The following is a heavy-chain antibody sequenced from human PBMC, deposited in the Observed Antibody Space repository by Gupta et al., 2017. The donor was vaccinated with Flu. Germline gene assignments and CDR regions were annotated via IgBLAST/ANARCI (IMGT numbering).Heavy chain of an antibody. CDR1: FSDYA. CDR2: IIPRLATV. V-gene: IGHV1-69*01. D-gene: IGHD3-22*01. J-gene: IGHJ5*02. CDR3: ANSRDFGFNWFDP. Sequence: FSDYAISWVGEAPGQRLEWMEEIIPRLATVNYAQKFQGRVSITADESTSTAYMELSSLSSEDTAVEYCANSRDFGFNWFDPWGQGTRGTVSS.